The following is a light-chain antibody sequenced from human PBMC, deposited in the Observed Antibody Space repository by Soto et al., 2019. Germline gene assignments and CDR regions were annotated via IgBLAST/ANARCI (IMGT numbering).Light chain of an antibody. V-gene: IGLV2-8*01. CDR2: EVN. CDR3: SSYAGSRIVV. Sequence: QSALTQPPSASGSPGQSVTISCTGTSSDVGGYNYVSWYQQHPGKAPKLLISEVNKRPSGVPDRFSGSKSGNTASLTVSGHQAEDEADYYCSSYAGSRIVVFGGGTKLTVL. CDR1: SSDVGGYNY. J-gene: IGLJ2*01.